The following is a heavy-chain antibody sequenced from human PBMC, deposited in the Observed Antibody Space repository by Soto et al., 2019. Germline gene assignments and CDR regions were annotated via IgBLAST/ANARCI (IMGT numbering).Heavy chain of an antibody. CDR2: INAGNGNT. CDR1: GYTFTSYA. V-gene: IGHV1-3*01. J-gene: IGHJ4*02. D-gene: IGHD3-16*01. CDR3: ARVRLKSSPGYFDY. Sequence: ASVKVSCKASGYTFTSYAMHWVRQAPGQRLEWMGWINAGNGNTKYSQKFQGRVTITRDTSASTAYMELSSLRSEDTAVYYCARVRLKSSPGYFDYWGQGTLVTAPQ.